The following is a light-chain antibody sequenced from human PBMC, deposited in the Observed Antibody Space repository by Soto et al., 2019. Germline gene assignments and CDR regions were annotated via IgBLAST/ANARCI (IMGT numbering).Light chain of an antibody. CDR2: SAS. CDR3: QPSYITPVT. J-gene: IGKJ1*01. V-gene: IGKV1-39*01. CDR1: QTISLY. Sequence: DIQMTQSPSSLSASVGDRVTSTCRARQTISLYLNWYQQRPGKAQNLLIYSASSLQSGVPSRFSGSGSGTAFTLTISSLQPEDFATYYCQPSYITPVTFGQGTNVELK.